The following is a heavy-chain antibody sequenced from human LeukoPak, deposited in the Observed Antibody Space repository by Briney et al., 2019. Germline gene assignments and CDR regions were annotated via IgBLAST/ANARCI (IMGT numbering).Heavy chain of an antibody. D-gene: IGHD6-6*01. V-gene: IGHV4-59*01. J-gene: IGHJ4*02. CDR2: IYYSGST. Sequence: SETLSLTCTVSGGSINSSYWSWIRQPPGKGLEWVGHIYYSGSTNYNPSLKGRVTMSVDTSKNQFSLKLTSVTAADTAVYYCASQVAARPFDYWGQGTLVTVSS. CDR1: GGSINSSY. CDR3: ASQVAARPFDY.